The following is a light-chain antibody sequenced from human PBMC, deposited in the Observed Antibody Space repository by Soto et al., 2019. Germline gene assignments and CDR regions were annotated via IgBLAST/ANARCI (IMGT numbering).Light chain of an antibody. CDR1: QDVTTN. CDR3: QQYNNWPSS. Sequence: EVRMTQFPATLSASPGGGATLPCRAAQDVTTNFAWYQQKRGQPPRRLIYDVSTRATGVPARFSGCGSGTEFTLTISGLQAEDVAVDYCQQYNNWPSSFGQGTRLEIK. CDR2: DVS. J-gene: IGKJ5*01. V-gene: IGKV3-15*01.